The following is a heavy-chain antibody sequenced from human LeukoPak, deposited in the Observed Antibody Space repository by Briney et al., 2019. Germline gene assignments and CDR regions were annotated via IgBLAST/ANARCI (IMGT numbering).Heavy chain of an antibody. D-gene: IGHD4-17*01. V-gene: IGHV3-23*01. CDR1: GFTFSSYW. J-gene: IGHJ4*02. Sequence: GGSLRLSCAASGFTFSSYWMTWVRQAPGKGLEWVPAISGSGGSTYYADSVKGRFTISRDNSKNTLYLQMNSLRAEDTAVYYCAKDGPYGDYYFDYWGQGTLVTVSS. CDR2: ISGSGGST. CDR3: AKDGPYGDYYFDY.